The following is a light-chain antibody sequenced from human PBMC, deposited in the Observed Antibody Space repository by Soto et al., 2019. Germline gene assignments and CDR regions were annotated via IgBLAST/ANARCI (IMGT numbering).Light chain of an antibody. V-gene: IGKV1-5*03. Sequence: DIQMTQSPSTLSASVGDRVIITCRASQSISNWLAWYQQRPGKAPKLLIYKASSLESGLPSRFSGSGSGTEFILTIISLQPDDFATYYCEQYSSYPYAFGQGTKLEIK. CDR1: QSISNW. CDR2: KAS. J-gene: IGKJ2*01. CDR3: EQYSSYPYA.